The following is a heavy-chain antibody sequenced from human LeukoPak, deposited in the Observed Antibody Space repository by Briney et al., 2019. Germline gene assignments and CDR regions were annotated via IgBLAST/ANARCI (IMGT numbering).Heavy chain of an antibody. CDR1: GFTFDDYA. Sequence: PGGSLRLSRAASGFTFDDYAMHWVRQAPGKGLEWVSGISWNSGSIGYADSVKGRFTISRDNAKNSLYLQMNSLRAEDTALYYCAKDSAAGTWEYYFDYWGQGTLVTVSS. CDR2: ISWNSGSI. J-gene: IGHJ4*02. V-gene: IGHV3-9*01. D-gene: IGHD6-13*01. CDR3: AKDSAAGTWEYYFDY.